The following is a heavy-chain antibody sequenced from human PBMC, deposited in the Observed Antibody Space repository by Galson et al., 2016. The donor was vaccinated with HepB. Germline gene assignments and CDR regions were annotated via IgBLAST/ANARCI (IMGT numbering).Heavy chain of an antibody. J-gene: IGHJ4*02. V-gene: IGHV3-33*01. D-gene: IGHD3-9*01. CDR3: ARIYYEILTGLTPWYYFDS. CDR1: GFTFSNYG. Sequence: SLRLSCAASGFTFSNYGMHWVRQAPGKGLEWVAVIWYDGSRKYYADSVKGRFTISRDNSKNTLHLQMNSLRAEDTAVYYCARIYYEILTGLTPWYYFDSWGQGTLVTVSS. CDR2: IWYDGSRK.